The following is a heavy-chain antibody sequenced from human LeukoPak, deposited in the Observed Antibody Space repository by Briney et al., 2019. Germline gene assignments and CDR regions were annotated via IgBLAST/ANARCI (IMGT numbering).Heavy chain of an antibody. CDR1: GGSSSSSSYY. D-gene: IGHD3-16*01. CDR3: ANQGGDYYCFRDV. CDR2: IYYSGST. V-gene: IGHV4-39*01. J-gene: IGHJ6*03. Sequence: SETLSLTCTVSGGSSSSSSYYWSWLRQPPGKGLEWIGSIYYSGSTYYNPSLKSRVTISVDTSKTQFSHKLSSVTADHPPVYYCANQGGDYYCFRDV.